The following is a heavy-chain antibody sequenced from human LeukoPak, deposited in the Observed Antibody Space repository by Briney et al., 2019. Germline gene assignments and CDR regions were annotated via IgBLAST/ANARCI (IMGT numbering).Heavy chain of an antibody. CDR3: ARVFNWNFDWFDP. J-gene: IGHJ5*02. CDR1: GYTFTGYY. V-gene: IGHV1-2*02. CDR2: INPNGGGT. Sequence: ASVKVSCKASGYTFTGYYMHWVRQAPGQGLEWMGWINPNGGGTNYAQKFQGRVTMTRDTSISTAYMELSRLRSDDTAVYYCARVFNWNFDWFDPWGQGTLVTVSS. D-gene: IGHD1-7*01.